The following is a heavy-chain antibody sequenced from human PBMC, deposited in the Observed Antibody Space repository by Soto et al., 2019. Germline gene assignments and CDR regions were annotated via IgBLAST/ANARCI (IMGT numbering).Heavy chain of an antibody. J-gene: IGHJ4*02. V-gene: IGHV4-39*01. CDR3: ARHDWAKPFDY. CDR2: IYYSGST. D-gene: IGHD3-9*01. Sequence: SETLSLTCPVSGDSISSSSYYWGWIRQPPGKGLEWIGSIYYSGSTYYNPSLKSRVTISVDTSKNQFSLKLSSVTAADTAVYYCARHDWAKPFDYWGQGTLVTVSS. CDR1: GDSISSSSYY.